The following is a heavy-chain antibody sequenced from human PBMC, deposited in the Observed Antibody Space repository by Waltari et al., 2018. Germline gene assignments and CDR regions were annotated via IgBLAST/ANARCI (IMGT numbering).Heavy chain of an antibody. CDR2: IIPIFGTA. D-gene: IGHD2-2*01. CDR1: GCTFSSSA. CDR3: ARGAPFEPEPDAFDI. J-gene: IGHJ3*02. Sequence: QVQLVQSGAEVKKPGSSVKVSCTASGCTFSSSAIRWVRQAPGQGLEWMGGIIPIFGTANYAQKFQGRVTITADESTSTAYMELSSLRSEDTAVYYCARGAPFEPEPDAFDIWGQGTMVTVSS. V-gene: IGHV1-69*01.